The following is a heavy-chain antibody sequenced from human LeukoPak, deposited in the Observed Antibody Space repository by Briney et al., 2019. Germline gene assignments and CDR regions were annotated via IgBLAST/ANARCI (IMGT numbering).Heavy chain of an antibody. CDR3: ARDHAYRTDF. CDR1: GFSFSSDR. V-gene: IGHV3-7*01. CDR2: INQDESKK. J-gene: IGHJ4*02. Sequence: PGGSLRLSCAASGFSFSSDRMCWVRQAPGKGLEWVANINQDESKKYYVDSVKGRFTISRDNAKNSLYLQMSSLRAEDTAVYYCARDHAYRTDFWGQGTLVTVS. D-gene: IGHD2-2*01.